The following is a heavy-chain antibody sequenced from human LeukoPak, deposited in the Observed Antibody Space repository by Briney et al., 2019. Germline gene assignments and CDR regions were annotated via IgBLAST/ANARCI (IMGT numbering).Heavy chain of an antibody. CDR3: AKHNRIQLWSTYFDY. V-gene: IGHV3-23*01. D-gene: IGHD5-18*01. CDR1: GFTFSSYA. J-gene: IGHJ4*02. Sequence: GGSLRLSCAASGFTFSSYAMSWVRQAPGKGLEWVSAISGSGGSTYYADSVKGRFTISRDNSKNTLYLQMNSLRAEDTAVYYCAKHNRIQLWSTYFDYWGQGTLVTVSS. CDR2: ISGSGGST.